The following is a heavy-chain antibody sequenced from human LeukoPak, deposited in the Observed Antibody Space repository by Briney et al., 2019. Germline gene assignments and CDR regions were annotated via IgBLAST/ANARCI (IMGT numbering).Heavy chain of an antibody. CDR2: IYYGGIT. CDR3: ARRLVRGVIIIEFDC. D-gene: IGHD3-10*01. CDR1: GGSISSDNSY. J-gene: IGHJ4*02. V-gene: IGHV4-39*01. Sequence: SETLSLTCTVSGGSISSDNSYWGWIRQPPGKGLEWIGTIYYGGITYYNPSLKSRVTISVDTSKNQFSLKLSSVTAADTAVYYCARRLVRGVIIIEFDCWGQGTLVTVSS.